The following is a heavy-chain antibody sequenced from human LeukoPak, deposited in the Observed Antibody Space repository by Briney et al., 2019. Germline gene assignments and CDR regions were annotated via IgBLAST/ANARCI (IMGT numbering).Heavy chain of an antibody. J-gene: IGHJ4*02. V-gene: IGHV3-15*01. Sequence: PGGSLRLSCAASGFTFSNAWMSCVREAPGKGLEWVGRIKSKTDGGTTDYAAPVKGRFTISRDDSKNTLYLQMNSLKTEYTAVYYCTTEARYYDSSDLDYWGQGTLVTVSS. CDR3: TTEARYYDSSDLDY. CDR1: GFTFSNAW. CDR2: IKSKTDGGTT. D-gene: IGHD3-22*01.